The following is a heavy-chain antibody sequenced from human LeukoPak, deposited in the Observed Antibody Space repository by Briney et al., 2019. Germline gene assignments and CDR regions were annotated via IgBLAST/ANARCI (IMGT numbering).Heavy chain of an antibody. V-gene: IGHV3-30*18. CDR2: ISYDGSNK. CDR1: GFTFSSYG. D-gene: IGHD3-22*01. Sequence: GGSLRLSCAASGFTFSSYGMHWVRQAPGKGLEWVAVISYDGSNKYYADSVKGRFTISRDNSKNTLYLQMNSLRAEDTAVYYCANYYDSSGYYYSYVDYRGQGTLVTVSS. J-gene: IGHJ4*02. CDR3: ANYYDSSGYYYSYVDY.